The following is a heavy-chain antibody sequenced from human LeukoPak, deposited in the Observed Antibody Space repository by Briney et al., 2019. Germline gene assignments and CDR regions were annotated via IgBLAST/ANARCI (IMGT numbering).Heavy chain of an antibody. CDR2: ISSSSSYI. J-gene: IGHJ1*01. V-gene: IGHV3-21*01. Sequence: GGSLRLSCAASGFTFSTYSMNWVRQAPGKGLEWVSSISSSSSYIYYADSLKGRFTISRDNAKNSLYLQMNSLRAEDSAVYYCASSSYGSGTTLLNWGQGTLVTVSS. CDR1: GFTFSTYS. D-gene: IGHD3-10*01. CDR3: ASSSYGSGTTLLN.